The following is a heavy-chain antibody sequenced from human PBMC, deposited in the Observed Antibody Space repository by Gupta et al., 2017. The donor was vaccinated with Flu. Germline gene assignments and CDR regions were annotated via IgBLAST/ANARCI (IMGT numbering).Heavy chain of an antibody. D-gene: IGHD3-22*01. CDR2: ST. CDR3: ARGITMIVVVIGAFDI. V-gene: IGHV4-39*01. Sequence: STYYNPSLKSRVTISVDTSKNQFSLKLSSVTAADTAVYYCARGITMIVVVIGAFDIWGQGTMVTVSS. J-gene: IGHJ3*02.